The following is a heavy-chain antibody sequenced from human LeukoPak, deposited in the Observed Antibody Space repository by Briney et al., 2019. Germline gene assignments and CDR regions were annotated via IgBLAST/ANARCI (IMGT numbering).Heavy chain of an antibody. CDR1: GYTFTSYY. CDR3: ARERMSYAYGLGVGY. V-gene: IGHV1-46*01. J-gene: IGHJ4*02. D-gene: IGHD3-16*01. CDR2: INPSGGST. Sequence: GASVKVSCKASGYTFTSYYMHWVRQAPGQGLEWMGIINPSGGSTSYAQKFQGRVTMTRDMSTSTVYMELSSLRSEDTAVYYCARERMSYAYGLGVGYWGQGTLVTVSS.